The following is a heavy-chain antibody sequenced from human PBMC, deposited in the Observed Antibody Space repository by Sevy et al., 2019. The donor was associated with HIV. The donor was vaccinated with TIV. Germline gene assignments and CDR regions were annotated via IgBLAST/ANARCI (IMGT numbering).Heavy chain of an antibody. J-gene: IGHJ4*02. CDR3: ARAGPYTSRWHFDY. V-gene: IGHV3-11*04. Sequence: GGSLRLCCAASEFSFHDYYMSWIRQAPGMGLEYISYISDNGYNLYYADSVRGRLTVSRDNAKNSLYLQMNSLRIEETAVYYCARAGPYTSRWHFDYWGQGTLVTVSS. CDR1: EFSFHDYY. CDR2: ISDNGYNL. D-gene: IGHD2-2*01.